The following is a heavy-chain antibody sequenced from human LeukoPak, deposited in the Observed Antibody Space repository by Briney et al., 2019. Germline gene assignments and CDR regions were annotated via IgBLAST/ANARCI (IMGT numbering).Heavy chain of an antibody. J-gene: IGHJ4*02. D-gene: IGHD2-2*01. CDR2: ISYDGNNK. Sequence: GGSLRLSCITSGFNFGDYGVSWVRQAPGKGLEWVAVISYDGNNKYSADSVRGRFTISRDNSKNTLYLQMDSLRAEDTALYYCAKGDSGYCSSISCYLDYWGQGTLVTVSS. V-gene: IGHV3-30*18. CDR3: AKGDSGYCSSISCYLDY. CDR1: GFNFGDYG.